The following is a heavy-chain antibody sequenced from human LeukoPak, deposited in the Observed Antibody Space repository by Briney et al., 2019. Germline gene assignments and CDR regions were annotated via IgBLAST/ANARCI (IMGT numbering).Heavy chain of an antibody. V-gene: IGHV4-59*08. J-gene: IGHJ3*02. CDR2: IYYSGST. Sequence: PSETLSLTCTVSGGSISSYYWSWIRQPPGKGLEWIGYIYYSGSTNYNPSLKSRVTISVDTSKNQFSLKLSSVTAADTAVYYCARATYYYDSSGHITDAFDIWGQGTMVTVSS. D-gene: IGHD3-22*01. CDR1: GGSISSYY. CDR3: ARATYYYDSSGHITDAFDI.